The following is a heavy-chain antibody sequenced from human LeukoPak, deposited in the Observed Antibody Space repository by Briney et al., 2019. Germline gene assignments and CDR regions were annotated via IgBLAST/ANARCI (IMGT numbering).Heavy chain of an antibody. CDR1: RSFRGHY. Sequence: GSLRLFCVGSRSFRGHYLDWVRQAPGEGVGGIGRTKNRGESHITQYAASVNGRFTASRDDSKNSLYLQMNNLKTEDTAVYYCARDTDTAMDVWGQGTTVTVSS. J-gene: IGHJ6*02. CDR2: TKNRGESHIT. CDR3: ARDTDTAMDV. V-gene: IGHV3-72*01.